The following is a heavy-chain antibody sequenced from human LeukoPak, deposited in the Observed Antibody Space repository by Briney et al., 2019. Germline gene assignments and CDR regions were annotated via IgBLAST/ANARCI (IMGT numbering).Heavy chain of an antibody. V-gene: IGHV3-21*01. CDR1: GFTFSSYS. Sequence: PGGSLRLSCAASGFTFSSYSMNWVRQAPGKGLEWVSPISRSSTYIYYGDSVKGRFTISRDNAKNSLYLQMNSLRAEDTAVYYCARVVWGWDTAMPTPFDYWGRGTLVTVSS. D-gene: IGHD5-18*01. CDR3: ARVVWGWDTAMPTPFDY. J-gene: IGHJ4*02. CDR2: ISRSSTYI.